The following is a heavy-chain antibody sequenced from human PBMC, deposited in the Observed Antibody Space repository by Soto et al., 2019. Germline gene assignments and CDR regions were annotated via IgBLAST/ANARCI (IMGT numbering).Heavy chain of an antibody. CDR1: GGSFSGYY. CDR2: INHSGST. V-gene: IGHV4-34*01. D-gene: IGHD6-19*01. CDR3: ARGPLRAAAFTGQWLDDQNYYYYYGMDV. Sequence: SETLSLTCAVYGGSFSGYYWSWIRQPPGKGLERIGEINHSGSTNYNPSLKSRVTISVDTSKNQFSLKLSSVTAADTAVYYCARGPLRAAAFTGQWLDDQNYYYYYGMDVWGQGTTVTVSS. J-gene: IGHJ6*02.